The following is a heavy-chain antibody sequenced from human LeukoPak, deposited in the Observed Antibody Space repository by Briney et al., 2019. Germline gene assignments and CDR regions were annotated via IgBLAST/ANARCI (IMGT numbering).Heavy chain of an antibody. CDR1: GLIFYNYS. Sequence: PGGSLRLSCAASGLIFYNYSMNWVRKAPGKGLEWVSSISGDSSYTYYTDSVKGRFTISRDNARNSLYLQMNSLGADDAAVYYCARDSGGDDYFDFWGQGTLVTVSS. V-gene: IGHV3-21*01. J-gene: IGHJ4*02. CDR2: ISGDSSYT. D-gene: IGHD2-21*01. CDR3: ARDSGGDDYFDF.